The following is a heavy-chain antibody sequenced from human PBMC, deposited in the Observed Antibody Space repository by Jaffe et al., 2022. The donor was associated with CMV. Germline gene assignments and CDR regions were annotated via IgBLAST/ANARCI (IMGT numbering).Heavy chain of an antibody. D-gene: IGHD5-18*01. CDR2: ISYSGTT. Sequence: QLQLQESGPGLVKPSETLSLTCTVSGGSINFSSYYWGWVRQPPGKGLEWIGSISYSGTTYYNPSLQSRATISVDTSENQFSLTLTSLTAADTAVYYCARHAPLRGSSYGYFNSWGQGTLVAVSS. CDR3: ARHAPLRGSSYGYFNS. CDR1: GGSINFSSYY. V-gene: IGHV4-39*01. J-gene: IGHJ5*01.